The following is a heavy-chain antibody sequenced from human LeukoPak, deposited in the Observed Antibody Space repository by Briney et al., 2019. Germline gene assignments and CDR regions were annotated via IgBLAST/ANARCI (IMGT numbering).Heavy chain of an antibody. CDR2: VCWNGAYT. J-gene: IGHJ4*02. V-gene: IGHV3-20*04. CDR3: ARRKGPYGSGTYYDS. Sequence: GGSLRLSCSASGFPFDDYGMSGLDLAPGKGLDGVSGVCWNGAYTEYGDSVRSRLTISRDHAKKSLYLQMNSRRVDDTALYYCARRKGPYGSGTYYDSWGQGNLVSVSS. CDR1: GFPFDDYG. D-gene: IGHD3-10*01.